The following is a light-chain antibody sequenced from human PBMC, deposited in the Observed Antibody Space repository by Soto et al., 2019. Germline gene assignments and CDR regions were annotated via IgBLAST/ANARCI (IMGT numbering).Light chain of an antibody. CDR3: QQYNNWYT. V-gene: IGKV3-15*01. CDR2: GAS. J-gene: IGKJ2*01. Sequence: EIVMTQSPATLSVSPGERATLSCRASQSVSSNLAWYQQKPGQAPRLLIYGASPRATGIPARFSGSGSGTEFTLTISSLQSEDFAVYDCQQYNNWYTFGQGTKLEIK. CDR1: QSVSSN.